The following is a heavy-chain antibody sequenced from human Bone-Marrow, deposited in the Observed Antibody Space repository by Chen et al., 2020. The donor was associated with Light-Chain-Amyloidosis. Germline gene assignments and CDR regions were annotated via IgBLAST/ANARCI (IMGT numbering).Heavy chain of an antibody. J-gene: IGHJ4*02. CDR1: GFTFSSNI. Sequence: QVQLLESGGGVVQPGRFLRLSCAASGFTFSSNIMHWVRQAPGKGLEWVAVISHDGNLEYYADSVQGRFTISRDNSRNSLFLQMNSLRDGDTAVFCCARGGTMGTGSGWTLFDYWGQGTLVTVSS. V-gene: IGHV3-30*04. D-gene: IGHD6-19*01. CDR2: ISHDGNLE. CDR3: ARGGTMGTGSGWTLFDY.